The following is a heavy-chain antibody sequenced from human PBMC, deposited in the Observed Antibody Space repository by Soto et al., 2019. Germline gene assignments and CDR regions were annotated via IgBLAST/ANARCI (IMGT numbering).Heavy chain of an antibody. CDR1: GGTFSSYA. CDR2: IIPIFGTA. Sequence: SVKVSCKASGGTFSSYAIRWVRQAPGQGLEWMGGIIPIFGTANYAQQFQGRVTITADESTSTAYMELSSLRSEDTAVYYCASSWVAAAIVEPPLLKGSFDIWGQGAMVTVSS. CDR3: ASSWVAAAIVEPPLLKGSFDI. D-gene: IGHD6-19*01. J-gene: IGHJ3*02. V-gene: IGHV1-69*13.